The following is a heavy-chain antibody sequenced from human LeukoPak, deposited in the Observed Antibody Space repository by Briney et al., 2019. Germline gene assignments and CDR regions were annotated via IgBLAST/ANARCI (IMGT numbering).Heavy chain of an antibody. CDR1: GYTFTSYY. J-gene: IGHJ4*02. V-gene: IGHV1-2*02. Sequence: ASVKVSCKASGYTFTSYYMHWVRRAPGQGLEWMAWMNPNSGGTSYAQKFQGRVTMTRDTSISTAYMELSRLRFDDTAVYYCARNKEGKSLDYWGQGTLVTVSS. CDR3: ARNKEGKSLDY. CDR2: MNPNSGGT.